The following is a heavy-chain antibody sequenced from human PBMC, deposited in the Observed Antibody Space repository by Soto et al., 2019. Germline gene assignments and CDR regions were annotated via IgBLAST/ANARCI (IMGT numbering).Heavy chain of an antibody. CDR3: ARSYSSTYYYYGMDV. D-gene: IGHD6-13*01. J-gene: IGHJ6*02. CDR2: IIPIFGTA. Sequence: GASVKVSCKASGGTFSSYAISWVRQAPGQGLEWMGGIIPIFGTANCAQKFQGRVTITADESTSTAYMELSSLRSEDTAVYYCARSYSSTYYYYGMDVWGQGTTVTVSS. V-gene: IGHV1-69*13. CDR1: GGTFSSYA.